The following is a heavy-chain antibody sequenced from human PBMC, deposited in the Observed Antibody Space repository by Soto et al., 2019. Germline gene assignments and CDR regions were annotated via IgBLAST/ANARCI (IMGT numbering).Heavy chain of an antibody. D-gene: IGHD6-6*01. V-gene: IGHV4-59*01. Sequence: LSLTCTVSGGSISSYYWSWIRQPPGKGLEWIGYIYYSGSTNYNPSLKSRVTISVDTSKNQFSLKLSSVTAADTAVYYCARSIAARPWFDPWGQGTLVTVS. J-gene: IGHJ5*02. CDR1: GGSISSYY. CDR3: ARSIAARPWFDP. CDR2: IYYSGST.